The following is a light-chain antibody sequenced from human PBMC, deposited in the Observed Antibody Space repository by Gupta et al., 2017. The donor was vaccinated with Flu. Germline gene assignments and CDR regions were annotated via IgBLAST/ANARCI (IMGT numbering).Light chain of an antibody. V-gene: IGKV1-9*01. Sequence: SVLSATVRDRVTSTCRASQGISSLLTQHQPKPGKAPKLLVYGASTTQSPVPSRFSGSGSGIAFTLTIISRQPEDFATYYCRRLYSYPRTFGPGTKVDVK. CDR2: GAS. CDR3: RRLYSYPRT. CDR1: QGISSL. J-gene: IGKJ3*01.